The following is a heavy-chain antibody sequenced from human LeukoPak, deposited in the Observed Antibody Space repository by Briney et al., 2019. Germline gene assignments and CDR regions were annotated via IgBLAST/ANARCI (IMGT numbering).Heavy chain of an antibody. CDR2: IKQDGSEK. D-gene: IGHD3-3*01. J-gene: IGHJ4*02. CDR1: GFTFSSYW. Sequence: HPGGSLRLSCAASGFTFSSYWMSWVRQAPGKGLEWVANIKQDGSEKYYVDSVKGRFTISRDNAKNSLYLQMNSLRAEDTAVYYCAREAIGVGYREWDFDYWGQGTLVTVSS. CDR3: AREAIGVGYREWDFDY. V-gene: IGHV3-7*01.